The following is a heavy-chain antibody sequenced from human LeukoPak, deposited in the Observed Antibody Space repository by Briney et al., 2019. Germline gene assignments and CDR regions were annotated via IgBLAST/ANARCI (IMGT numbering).Heavy chain of an antibody. V-gene: IGHV3-30*18. Sequence: GGSLRLSCAASGFTFSSYWMSWVRQAPGKGLEWVAVISYDGSNKYYADSVKGRFTISRDNSKNTLYLQMNSLRAEDTAVYYCAKDSEHDFWNYYYGMDVWGQGTTVTVSS. D-gene: IGHD3-3*01. CDR3: AKDSEHDFWNYYYGMDV. CDR2: ISYDGSNK. J-gene: IGHJ6*02. CDR1: GFTFSSYW.